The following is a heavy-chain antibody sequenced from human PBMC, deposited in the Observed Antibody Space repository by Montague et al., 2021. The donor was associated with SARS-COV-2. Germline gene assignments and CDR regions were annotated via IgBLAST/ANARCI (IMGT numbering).Heavy chain of an antibody. CDR2: IYWTGYT. Sequence: SETLSLTCTVSGDSISDYYWSWIRQPPGKGLEWIGYIYWTGYTNNSPSLKSRVSLSVDTSKNQFYLTLSSVTAADTAIYYCARDASSGYFDGIAIWGQGTMVTVSS. V-gene: IGHV4-59*01. CDR1: GDSISDYY. D-gene: IGHD3-3*01. CDR3: ARDASSGYFDGIAI. J-gene: IGHJ3*02.